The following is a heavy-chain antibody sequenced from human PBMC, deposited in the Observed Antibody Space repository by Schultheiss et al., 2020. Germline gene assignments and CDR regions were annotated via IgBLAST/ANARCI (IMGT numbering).Heavy chain of an antibody. CDR2: IWYDGSNK. CDR3: ARAGMVRAQHYYYYGMDV. CDR1: GFTFSSYG. V-gene: IGHV3-33*01. D-gene: IGHD3-10*01. J-gene: IGHJ6*02. Sequence: GGSLRLSCAASGFTFSSYGMHWVRQAPGKGLEWVAVIWYDGSNKYYADSVKGRFTISRDNSKNTLYLQMNSLRAEDTAVYYCARAGMVRAQHYYYYGMDVWGRGTTVTVSS.